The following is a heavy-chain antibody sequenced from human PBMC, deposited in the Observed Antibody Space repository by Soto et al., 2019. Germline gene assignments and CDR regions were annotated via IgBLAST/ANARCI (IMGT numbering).Heavy chain of an antibody. CDR2: IYYSGST. V-gene: IGHV4-31*03. J-gene: IGHJ5*02. CDR3: ARVYYDFWSGYFAGFDP. Sequence: QVQLQESGPGLVKPSQTLSLTCTVSGGSISSGGYYWSWIRQHPGKGLEWIGYIYYSGSTYYNPSLKSRVTISVDTSKNQVSLKLSSVTAADTAVYYCARVYYDFWSGYFAGFDPWGQGTLVTVSS. D-gene: IGHD3-3*01. CDR1: GGSISSGGYY.